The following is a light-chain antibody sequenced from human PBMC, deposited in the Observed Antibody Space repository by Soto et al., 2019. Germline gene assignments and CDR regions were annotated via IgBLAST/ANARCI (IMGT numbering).Light chain of an antibody. J-gene: IGKJ5*01. Sequence: DIQLTQSPSFLSASVGDRVTITCRASQGISSYLAWYQQKPGKAPKLLIYAASTLQSGVPSRFSGSGSGTESSLTISSLQPEDFATYYCQHLNSYLSITFGQGTRLEIK. V-gene: IGKV1-9*01. CDR1: QGISSY. CDR2: AAS. CDR3: QHLNSYLSIT.